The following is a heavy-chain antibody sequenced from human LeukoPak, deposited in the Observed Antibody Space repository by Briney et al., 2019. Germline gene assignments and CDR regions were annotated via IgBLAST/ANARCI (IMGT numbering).Heavy chain of an antibody. Sequence: ASVKVSCKASGYTFTGYYMHWVRQAPGQGLEWMGWINPNSGGTNYAQKFQGRVTMTTDTSTSTAYMELRSLRSDDTAMYYCARDHWEQLSGRSPPYFDYWGQGTLVTVSS. CDR2: INPNSGGT. CDR3: ARDHWEQLSGRSPPYFDY. D-gene: IGHD1-26*01. J-gene: IGHJ4*02. CDR1: GYTFTGYY. V-gene: IGHV1-2*02.